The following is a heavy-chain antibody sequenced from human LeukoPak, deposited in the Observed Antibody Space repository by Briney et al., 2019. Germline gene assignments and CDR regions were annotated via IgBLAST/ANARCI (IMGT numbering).Heavy chain of an antibody. CDR3: ARDYYDSSGYYESDY. D-gene: IGHD3-22*01. CDR1: GFTFSSYA. CDR2: ISYDGSNK. J-gene: IGHJ4*02. V-gene: IGHV3-30*04. Sequence: GRSLRLSCAASGFTFSSYAMHWVRQAPGKGLEWVAVISYDGSNKYYADSVKGRFTISRDNSKNTLYLQMNSLRAEDTAVYYCARDYYDSSGYYESDYWGQGTLVIVSS.